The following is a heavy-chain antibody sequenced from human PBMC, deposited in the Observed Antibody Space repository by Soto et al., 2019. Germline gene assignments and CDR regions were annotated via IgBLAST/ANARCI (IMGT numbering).Heavy chain of an antibody. V-gene: IGHV3-30-3*01. CDR2: ISYDGSNK. Sequence: QVQLVESGGGVVQPGRSLRLSCAASGFTFSSYAMHWVRQAPGKGLERVAVISYDGSNKYYADSVKGRFTISRDNSKNTLYLKMNSLRAEDTAVYYCARTGYCSGGSCTIHYYYYYGMDVWGQGTTVTVSS. J-gene: IGHJ6*02. CDR3: ARTGYCSGGSCTIHYYYYYGMDV. CDR1: GFTFSSYA. D-gene: IGHD2-15*01.